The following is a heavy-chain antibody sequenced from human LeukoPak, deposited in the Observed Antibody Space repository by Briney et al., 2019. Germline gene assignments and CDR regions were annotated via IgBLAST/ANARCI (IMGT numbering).Heavy chain of an antibody. V-gene: IGHV3-30*02. Sequence: PGGSLRLSCAASGFTFSSYGMHWVRQAPGKGLEWVAFIRYDGSNKYYADSVKGRFTISRDNSKNTLYLQMNSLRAEDTAVYYCAKEGHVPAATPADYWGQGTLVTVSS. CDR3: AKEGHVPAATPADY. D-gene: IGHD2-2*01. CDR1: GFTFSSYG. J-gene: IGHJ4*02. CDR2: IRYDGSNK.